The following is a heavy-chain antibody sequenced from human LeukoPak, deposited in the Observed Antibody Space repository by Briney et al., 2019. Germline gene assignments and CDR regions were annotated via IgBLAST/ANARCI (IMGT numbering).Heavy chain of an antibody. CDR2: IRSKANSYAA. D-gene: IGHD2-2*01. V-gene: IGHV3-73*01. CDR3: TRPFYCSSTSCYEDY. CDR1: GFTFSGSA. J-gene: IGHJ4*02. Sequence: GESLKISCAASGFTFSGSAMHWVRQASGKGLEWVGRIRSKANSYAAAYAASVKGRFTISRDDSKNTAYLQMNSLKTEDTAVYYCTRPFYCSSTSCYEDYWGQGTLVTVSS.